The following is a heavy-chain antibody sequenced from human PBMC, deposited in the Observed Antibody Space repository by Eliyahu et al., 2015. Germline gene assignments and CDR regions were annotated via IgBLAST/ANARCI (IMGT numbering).Heavy chain of an antibody. CDR3: ASLHGSGRYYNPRNYNQYALDV. CDR1: GGTFXXXA. V-gene: IGHV1-69*01. D-gene: IGHD3-10*01. Sequence: QVQLVQSGAEVKKPGSAVRVSCKASGGTFXXXALSXXRQTPGQGLEWIGGIIPMXDIKKYAQKFQGRVTITADESTSTVYMEVSRLRHEDTAVYYCASLHGSGRYYNPRNYNQYALDVWGQGTTVTVSS. CDR2: IIPMXDIK. J-gene: IGHJ6*02.